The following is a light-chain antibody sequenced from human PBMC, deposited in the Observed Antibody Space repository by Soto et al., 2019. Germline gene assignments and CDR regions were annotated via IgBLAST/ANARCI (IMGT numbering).Light chain of an antibody. CDR3: FSYAGSSVYV. CDR2: EGS. Sequence: QSALTQPASVSGSPGQSITISCTGTSSDVGSYNLVSWYQQHPGKAPKLMIYEGSKRPSGVSNRFSGSKSGNTASLTISGLQAEDAAHYYCFSYAGSSVYVFGTGTKVTVL. V-gene: IGLV2-23*01. CDR1: SSDVGSYNL. J-gene: IGLJ1*01.